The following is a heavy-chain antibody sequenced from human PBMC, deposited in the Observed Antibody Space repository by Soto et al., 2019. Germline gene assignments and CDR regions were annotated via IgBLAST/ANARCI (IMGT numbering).Heavy chain of an antibody. CDR3: TPLSPPLGYCGGDCLQSV. D-gene: IGHD2-21*02. CDR1: GFTFSNAW. Sequence: EVQLVESGGGLVKPGGSLRLSCAASGFTFSNAWMSWVRQAPGKGLEWVGRIKSKTDGGTTDYAAPVKGRFTISRDDSKNTLYLQMNSLKTEDTAVYYCTPLSPPLGYCGGDCLQSVWGQGTTVTVSS. J-gene: IGHJ6*02. V-gene: IGHV3-15*01. CDR2: IKSKTDGGTT.